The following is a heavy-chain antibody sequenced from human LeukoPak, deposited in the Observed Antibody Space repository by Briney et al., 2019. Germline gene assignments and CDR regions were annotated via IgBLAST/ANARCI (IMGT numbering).Heavy chain of an antibody. J-gene: IGHJ4*02. CDR2: INPNSGGT. CDR3: ARENGGVELPDY. D-gene: IGHD3-16*01. CDR1: GYTFTGYY. Sequence: GASVKVSCKASGYTFTGYYMHWVRQAPGQGFEWMGWINPNSGGTNYAQKFQGRVTMTRDTSISTAYMELSRLRSDDTAVYYCARENGGVELPDYWGQGTLVTVSS. V-gene: IGHV1-2*02.